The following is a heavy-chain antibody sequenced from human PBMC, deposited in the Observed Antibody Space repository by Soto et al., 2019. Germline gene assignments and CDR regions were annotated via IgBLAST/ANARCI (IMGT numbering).Heavy chain of an antibody. J-gene: IGHJ6*02. Sequence: SETLSLTCAVYGGSFSGYYWSWIRQPPGKGLEWIGEINHSGSTNYNPSLKSRVTISVDTSKNQFSLKLSSVTAADTAVYYCARGSPGTYYYYYGMDVWGQGTTVTVSS. CDR1: GGSFSGYY. CDR2: INHSGST. V-gene: IGHV4-34*01. CDR3: ARGSPGTYYYYYGMDV.